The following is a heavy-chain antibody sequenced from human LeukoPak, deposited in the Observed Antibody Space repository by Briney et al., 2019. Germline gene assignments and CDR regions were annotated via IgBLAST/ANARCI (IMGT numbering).Heavy chain of an antibody. V-gene: IGHV5-10-1*01. Sequence: GESRKISCKGSGYTFTTYRINWVRQMSGTSLEWMGRIDPSDSYTKYSPSLQGHVTISVDKSINTAYLQWSSLKASDTAMYYCAIYYGYPDVWGQGTTVTVSS. CDR2: IDPSDSYT. J-gene: IGHJ6*02. D-gene: IGHD3-22*01. CDR3: AIYYGYPDV. CDR1: GYTFTTYR.